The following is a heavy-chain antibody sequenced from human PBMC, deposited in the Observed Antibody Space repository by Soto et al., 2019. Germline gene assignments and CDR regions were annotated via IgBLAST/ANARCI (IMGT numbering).Heavy chain of an antibody. Sequence: EVQLLESGGGLVQPGGSLRLSCAGSGLTFRNDWLSWVRQAPGRGLERVANINQDGSERYYVDSVRGRFTISRDNVENSLYLQLNSLRPEDTAVYYCAVYGYGVSAAAYWGQGTLVTVSS. V-gene: IGHV3-7*03. J-gene: IGHJ4*02. D-gene: IGHD4-17*01. CDR2: INQDGSER. CDR3: AVYGYGVSAAAY. CDR1: GLTFRNDW.